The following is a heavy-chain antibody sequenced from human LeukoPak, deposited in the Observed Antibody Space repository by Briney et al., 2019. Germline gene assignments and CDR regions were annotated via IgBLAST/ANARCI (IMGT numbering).Heavy chain of an antibody. Sequence: GGSLRLSCAASGFTFSSYWMHWVRQAPGKGLVRVSRINSDGSSTSYADSVKGRFTISRDNAKNTLYLQMNSLRAEDTAVFYCARDGYYYDSSRSPEATESAFDIWGQGTMVTVSS. CDR1: GFTFSSYW. CDR3: ARDGYYYDSSRSPEATESAFDI. D-gene: IGHD3-22*01. V-gene: IGHV3-74*01. J-gene: IGHJ3*02. CDR2: INSDGSST.